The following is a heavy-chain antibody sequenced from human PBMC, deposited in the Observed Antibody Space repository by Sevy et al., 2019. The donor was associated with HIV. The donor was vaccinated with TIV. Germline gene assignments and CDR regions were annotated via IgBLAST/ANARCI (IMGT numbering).Heavy chain of an antibody. D-gene: IGHD2-21*02. J-gene: IGHJ4*02. Sequence: GGSLRLSCAASGFTFSSYAMHWVRQAPGKGLQWVAVISYDGSKKFYADSVKGRFTISRDNSKNALYLQMNSLRAEDTALYYCARLSSCGGDCYYFDYWGQGTLVTVSS. CDR3: ARLSSCGGDCYYFDY. V-gene: IGHV3-30-3*01. CDR1: GFTFSSYA. CDR2: ISYDGSKK.